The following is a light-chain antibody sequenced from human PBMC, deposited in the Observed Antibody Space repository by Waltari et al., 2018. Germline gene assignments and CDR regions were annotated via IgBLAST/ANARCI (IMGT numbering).Light chain of an antibody. Sequence: EVVLTQSPATLSLSPGERATLSCRASQSVYNFLAWYQQKPGQAPRLLINGASQRATGIPARFSGSGSGTDFTLTISSLEPEDVAVYYCQQRANWPPLTFGGGTKVEIK. CDR1: QSVYNF. CDR2: GAS. J-gene: IGKJ4*01. V-gene: IGKV3-11*01. CDR3: QQRANWPPLT.